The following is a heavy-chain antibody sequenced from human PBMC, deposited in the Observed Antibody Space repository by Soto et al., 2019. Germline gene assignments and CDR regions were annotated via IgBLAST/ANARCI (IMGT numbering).Heavy chain of an antibody. CDR3: ARGPESGRYYYYYMDV. J-gene: IGHJ6*03. Sequence: VQLVESGGGVVQPGRSLRLSCAASGFTFSSYGMHWVRQAPGKGLEWVAVIWYDGSNKYYADSVKGRFTISRDNSKNTLHLQMNRLRAEDTAVYYCARGPESGRYYYYYMDVWGKGTTVTVSS. CDR1: GFTFSSYG. V-gene: IGHV3-33*01. D-gene: IGHD2-15*01. CDR2: IWYDGSNK.